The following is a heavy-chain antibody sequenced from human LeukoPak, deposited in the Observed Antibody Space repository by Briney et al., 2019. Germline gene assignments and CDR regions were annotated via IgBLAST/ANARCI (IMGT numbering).Heavy chain of an antibody. Sequence: GAAVQVSCKVSRYSLTELSIHWVRQAPRQGLKGMGGFDPEEGEPNYAQQLQGTVTMTEDTSTDTAYMELSSLRSEDTAVYYCATDRVVGATVRYFQHWGQGTLVTVSS. V-gene: IGHV1-24*01. D-gene: IGHD1-26*01. J-gene: IGHJ1*01. CDR2: FDPEEGEP. CDR3: ATDRVVGATVRYFQH. CDR1: RYSLTELS.